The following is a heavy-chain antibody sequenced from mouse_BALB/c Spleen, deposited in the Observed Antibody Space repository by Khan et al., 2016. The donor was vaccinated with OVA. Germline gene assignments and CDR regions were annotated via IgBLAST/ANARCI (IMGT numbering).Heavy chain of an antibody. D-gene: IGHD1-2*01. J-gene: IGHJ3*01. CDR1: GYTFTDYY. CDR2: ISPGSGDT. CDR3: ARRNYFGYTFAY. Sequence: QVQLQQSGAELARPGASVKLSCKASGYTFTDYYINWVKQRTGQGLEWIGEISPGSGDTYYNERFKGKATLTADKSSSTAYMQLRSLTFEAAAVYFCARRNYFGYTFAYWGQGTLVTVSA. V-gene: IGHV1-77*01.